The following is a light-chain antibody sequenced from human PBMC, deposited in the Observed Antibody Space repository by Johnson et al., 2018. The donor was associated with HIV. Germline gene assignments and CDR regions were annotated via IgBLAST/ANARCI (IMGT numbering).Light chain of an antibody. CDR3: GTWNSSLSAHNYV. CDR2: ENN. V-gene: IGLV1-51*02. CDR1: NSNIGNNY. Sequence: QSVLTQPPSVSAAPGQKVTISCSGSNSNIGNNYVSWYQHLPGTTPKLLIYENNKRPSGIPDRFSGSKSGTSATLGITGLQTWDEAAYYCGTWNSSLSAHNYVFGTGTEVTVL. J-gene: IGLJ1*01.